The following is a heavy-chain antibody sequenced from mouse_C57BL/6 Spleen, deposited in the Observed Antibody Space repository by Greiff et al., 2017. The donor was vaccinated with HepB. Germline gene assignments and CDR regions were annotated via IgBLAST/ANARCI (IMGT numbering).Heavy chain of an antibody. CDR3: ARSSTMVTTGFAY. Sequence: VQLVESGAELVRPGTSVKVSCKASGYAFTNYLIEWVKQRPGQGLEWIGVINPGSGGTNYNEKFKGKATLTADKSSSTAYMQLSSLTSEDSAVYFCARSSTMVTTGFAYWGQGTLVTVSA. D-gene: IGHD2-2*01. J-gene: IGHJ3*01. CDR1: GYAFTNYL. V-gene: IGHV1-54*01. CDR2: INPGSGGT.